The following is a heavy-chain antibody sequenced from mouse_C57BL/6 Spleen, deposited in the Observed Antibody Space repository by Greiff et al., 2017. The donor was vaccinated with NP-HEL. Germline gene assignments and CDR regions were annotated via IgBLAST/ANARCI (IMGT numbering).Heavy chain of an antibody. Sequence: LQESGASVKISCKASGYAFSSYWMNWVKQRPGKGLEWIGQIYPGDGDTNYNGKFKGKATLTADKSSSTAYMQLSSLTSEDSAVYFCARSEGLLGDYWGQGTTLTVSS. V-gene: IGHV1-80*01. CDR3: ARSEGLLGDY. J-gene: IGHJ2*01. CDR1: GYAFSSYW. CDR2: IYPGDGDT. D-gene: IGHD3-3*01.